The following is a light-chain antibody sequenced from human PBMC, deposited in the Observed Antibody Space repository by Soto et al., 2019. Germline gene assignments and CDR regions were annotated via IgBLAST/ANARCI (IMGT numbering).Light chain of an antibody. CDR2: SNR. Sequence: QSVLTQPSSASGTPGQRVTISCSGSRSNIGGNAVSWYQQFPGTAPKLLIYSNRQRPSGVPDRFSGSKSGTSASLAISGLQSEDEADYYCAAWDDRLESNVFGTGTKVTVL. V-gene: IGLV1-44*01. CDR1: RSNIGGNA. CDR3: AAWDDRLESNV. J-gene: IGLJ1*01.